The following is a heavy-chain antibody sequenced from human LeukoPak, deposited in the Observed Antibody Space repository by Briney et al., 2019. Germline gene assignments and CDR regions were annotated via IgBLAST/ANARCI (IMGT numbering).Heavy chain of an antibody. V-gene: IGHV1-18*01. Sequence: GASVKVSCKASGYTFTSYGISWVRQAPGQGLEWMGWISAYNGNTNYAQKLQGRVTMTTDTSTSTAYMELRSLRSDDTAVYYCARDSPAGNVEAPYDSSGYRGAFDIWGQGTMVIVSS. CDR3: ARDSPAGNVEAPYDSSGYRGAFDI. CDR1: GYTFTSYG. J-gene: IGHJ3*02. D-gene: IGHD3-22*01. CDR2: ISAYNGNT.